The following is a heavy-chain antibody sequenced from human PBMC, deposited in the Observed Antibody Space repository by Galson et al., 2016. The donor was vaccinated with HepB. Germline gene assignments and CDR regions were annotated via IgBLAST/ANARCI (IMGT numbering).Heavy chain of an antibody. CDR3: ARVGYGYFLEY. V-gene: IGHV3-30-3*02. CDR2: ISSDGTRK. D-gene: IGHD4-17*01. Sequence: SLRLSCAGSGYSFKNYAMHWVRQSPVRGLEWLAVISSDGTRKHYVDSVKGRFSISRDNFQNSLYLQMDSLRPEDTGFYYCARVGYGYFLEYWGQGTLVIVSS. J-gene: IGHJ4*02. CDR1: GYSFKNYA.